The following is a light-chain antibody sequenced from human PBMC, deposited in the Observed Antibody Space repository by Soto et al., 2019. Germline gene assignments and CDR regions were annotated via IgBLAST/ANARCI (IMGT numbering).Light chain of an antibody. CDR1: TSDVGAYNY. V-gene: IGLV2-14*03. Sequence: QYALTQPASVSGSPGQSITISCTGTTSDVGAYNYVSWYQQHPGQAPKLMIYDVSNRPSGVSNRFSGSKSGITASLTISGLQAEDEADYYCSSFTSTSARVFGGGTKLTVL. CDR3: SSFTSTSARV. J-gene: IGLJ3*02. CDR2: DVS.